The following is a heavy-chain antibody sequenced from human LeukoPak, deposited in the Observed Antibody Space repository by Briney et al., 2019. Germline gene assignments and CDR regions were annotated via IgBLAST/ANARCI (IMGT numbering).Heavy chain of an antibody. D-gene: IGHD3-22*01. CDR2: VTAGGGST. V-gene: IGHV3-23*01. J-gene: IGHJ4*02. CDR1: GFTFDDYA. Sequence: PGGSLRLSCAASGFTFDDYAMHWVRQAPGKGLEWVSVVTAGGGSTYYADSVTGRFTISRDNSKNTLYLQMNSLRDEDTAVYFCAKLDDSSGYSPPYFEYWGQGTLVTVSS. CDR3: AKLDDSSGYSPPYFEY.